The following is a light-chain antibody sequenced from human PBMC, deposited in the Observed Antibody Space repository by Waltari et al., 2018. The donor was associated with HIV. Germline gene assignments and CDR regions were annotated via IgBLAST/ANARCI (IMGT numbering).Light chain of an antibody. V-gene: IGKV3-20*01. CDR1: QSISSNF. CDR3: QQYGSSPWT. Sequence: IVLTQSPGTLSLSPGDRATLSCRASQSISSNFLAWYRQKPGQAPTLLIYGASSRATDIPDRFSGSGSETDFTLTIIRLEPEDFAVYYCQQYGSSPWTFGQGTKVEIK. J-gene: IGKJ1*01. CDR2: GAS.